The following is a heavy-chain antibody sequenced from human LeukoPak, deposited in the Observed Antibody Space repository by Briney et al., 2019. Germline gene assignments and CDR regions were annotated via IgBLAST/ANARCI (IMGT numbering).Heavy chain of an antibody. Sequence: ASVKVSCKVSGYTLTELSMHWVRQAPGKGLEWMGGFDPEDGETIYAQKFQGRVTMTRDTSISTAYMELSRLRSDDTAVYYCAGISGYSSSWHDYWGQGTLVTVSS. CDR2: FDPEDGET. CDR3: AGISGYSSSWHDY. CDR1: GYTLTELS. V-gene: IGHV1-24*01. J-gene: IGHJ4*02. D-gene: IGHD6-13*01.